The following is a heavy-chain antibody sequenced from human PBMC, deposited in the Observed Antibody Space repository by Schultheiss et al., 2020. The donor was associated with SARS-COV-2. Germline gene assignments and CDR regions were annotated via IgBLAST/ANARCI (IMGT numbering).Heavy chain of an antibody. CDR1: GGSISSSNW. D-gene: IGHD3-22*01. CDR3: ARAWSYYDSSGYGGYYYYYGMDV. CDR2: IYHSGST. Sequence: SETLSLTCAVSGGSISSSNWWSWVRQPPGKGLEWIGEIYHSGSTNYNPSLKSRVTISVDKSKNQFSLKLSSVTAADTAVYYCARAWSYYDSSGYGGYYYYYGMDVWGQGTTVTVSS. J-gene: IGHJ6*02. V-gene: IGHV4-4*02.